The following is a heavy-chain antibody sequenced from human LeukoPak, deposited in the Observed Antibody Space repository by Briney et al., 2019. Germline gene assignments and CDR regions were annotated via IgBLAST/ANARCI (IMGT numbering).Heavy chain of an antibody. CDR2: ISGSGGST. V-gene: IGHV3-23*01. D-gene: IGHD6-19*01. CDR1: GFTFSSYA. J-gene: IGHJ4*02. Sequence: GGSLRLSCAASGFTFSSYAMSWVRQAPGKGLEWVSAISGSGGSTYYADSVKGRFTISRDNSKNTLYLQMNSLRAEDTAVYYCAKDFYPGIAVAGVMYYFDYWGQGTLVTVSS. CDR3: AKDFYPGIAVAGVMYYFDY.